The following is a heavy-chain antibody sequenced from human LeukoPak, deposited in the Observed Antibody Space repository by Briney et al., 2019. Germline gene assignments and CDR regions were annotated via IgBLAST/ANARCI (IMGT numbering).Heavy chain of an antibody. CDR1: GYTFTSYG. Sequence: ASVKVSCKASGYTFTSYGISWVRQAPGQGLEWMGWISAYNGNTNYVQKLQGRVTMTTDTSTSTAYMELRSLRSDDTAVYYCARGVIPTYYDILTGYQWWFDPWGQGTLVTVSS. V-gene: IGHV1-18*01. D-gene: IGHD3-9*01. J-gene: IGHJ5*02. CDR2: ISAYNGNT. CDR3: ARGVIPTYYDILTGYQWWFDP.